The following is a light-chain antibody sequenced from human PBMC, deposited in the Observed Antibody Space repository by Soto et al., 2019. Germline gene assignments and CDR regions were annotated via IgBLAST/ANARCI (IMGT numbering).Light chain of an antibody. J-gene: IGKJ4*01. V-gene: IGKV3-15*01. CDR2: VAS. CDR3: QQYNVWPLT. CDR1: QSVSSN. Sequence: EIVMTQSPATLSVSPGERATLSCRASQSVSSNLAWYQQKPGQTPTLLIYVASTRATGIPARFSGSGSGTEFTLHISSLKSEDFAVYYCQQYNVWPLTFGGGTKVEFK.